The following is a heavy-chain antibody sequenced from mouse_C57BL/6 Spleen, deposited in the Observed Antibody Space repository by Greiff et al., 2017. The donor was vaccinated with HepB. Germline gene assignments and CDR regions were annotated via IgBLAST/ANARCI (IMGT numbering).Heavy chain of an antibody. D-gene: IGHD2-3*01. V-gene: IGHV1-15*01. CDR3: TRDDGYYPFDY. J-gene: IGHJ2*01. Sequence: QVQLQQSGAELVRPGASVTLSCKASGYTFTDYEMHWVKQTPVHGLEWIGAIDPVTGGTAYNQKFKGKAILTADKSSSTAYMELRSLTSEDSAVYYCTRDDGYYPFDYGGQGTTLTVSS. CDR1: GYTFTDYE. CDR2: IDPVTGGT.